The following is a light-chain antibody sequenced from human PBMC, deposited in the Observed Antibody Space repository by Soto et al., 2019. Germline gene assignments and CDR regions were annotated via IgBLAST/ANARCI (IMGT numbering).Light chain of an antibody. CDR2: GTS. V-gene: IGKV3D-15*01. J-gene: IGKJ1*01. CDR1: QSVSSN. Sequence: EIVMTQSPATLSVSPGERATLSCRASQSVSSNLAWYQQKPGQAPRLLIYGTSTRATGIPARFSGSGSRTDFTLTISSLQSEDFAVYFCQQYDKYSTFGHGTKVDVK. CDR3: QQYDKYST.